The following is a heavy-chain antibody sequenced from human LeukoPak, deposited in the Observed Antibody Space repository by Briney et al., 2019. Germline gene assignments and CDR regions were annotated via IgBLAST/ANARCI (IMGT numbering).Heavy chain of an antibody. V-gene: IGHV3-7*01. Sequence: GGSLRLSCTASEFTFSDSYMTWVRQAPGKGLEWVANIKEDGREKFYVDSVKGRFTISRDNSKNSVYLQMSSLRAEDTAMYYCGRGSGWLVDYWGRGTLVTVSS. J-gene: IGHJ4*02. CDR2: IKEDGREK. CDR1: EFTFSDSY. D-gene: IGHD6-19*01. CDR3: GRGSGWLVDY.